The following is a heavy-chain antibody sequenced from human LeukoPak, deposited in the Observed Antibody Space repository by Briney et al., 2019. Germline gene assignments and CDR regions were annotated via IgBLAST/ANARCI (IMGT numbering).Heavy chain of an antibody. D-gene: IGHD1/OR15-1a*01. CDR3: ARVAGGTESQSLQTYYMDV. CDR2: IYYSGST. Sequence: PSETLSLTCTVSGGSISSYYWSWIRQPPGKGLEWIGYIYYSGSTNYNPSLKSRVTISVDTSKNQFSLKLSSVTAADTAVYYCARVAGGTESQSLQTYYMDVWGKGTTVTVSS. V-gene: IGHV4-59*01. CDR1: GGSISSYY. J-gene: IGHJ6*03.